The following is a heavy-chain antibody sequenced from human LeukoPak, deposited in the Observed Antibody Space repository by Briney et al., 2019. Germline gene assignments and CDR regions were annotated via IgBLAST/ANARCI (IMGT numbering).Heavy chain of an antibody. Sequence: SETLSLTCTVSGGSISSSSYYWGWIRQPPGNGLEWIGSIYYSGSTYYNPSLKSRVTISVDTSKNQFSLKLSSVTAADTAVYYCARVEGATHDQFDYWGQGTLVTVSS. V-gene: IGHV4-39*07. D-gene: IGHD1-26*01. CDR3: ARVEGATHDQFDY. CDR1: GGSISSSSYY. CDR2: IYYSGST. J-gene: IGHJ4*02.